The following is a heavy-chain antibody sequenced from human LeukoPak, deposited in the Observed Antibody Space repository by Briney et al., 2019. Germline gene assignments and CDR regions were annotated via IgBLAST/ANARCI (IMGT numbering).Heavy chain of an antibody. V-gene: IGHV3-23*01. J-gene: IGHJ4*02. Sequence: GGSLRLSCAASGFTFSSFAMNWVRQAPGKGLEWVSHINRDRGTEYVDSVKGRFTISRDNSKNTLYLQMNSLRAEDTAVYYCAKAGKNDFWSGYSKYYFDYWGQGTLVTVSS. D-gene: IGHD3-3*01. CDR1: GFTFSSFA. CDR3: AKAGKNDFWSGYSKYYFDY. CDR2: INRDRGT.